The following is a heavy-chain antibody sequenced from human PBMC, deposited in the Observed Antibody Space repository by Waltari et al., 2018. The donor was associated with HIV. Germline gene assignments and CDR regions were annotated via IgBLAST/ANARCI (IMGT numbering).Heavy chain of an antibody. CDR3: ATTHGSGDFDNDFDY. J-gene: IGHJ4*02. CDR1: GFTFSFYW. V-gene: IGHV3-7*01. D-gene: IGHD3-10*01. CDR2: INQAGTER. Sequence: EVRLVESGGGWVQPGGSLTLTCDTSGFTFSFYWLSWVRQAPGNALGWVANINQAGTERDYVDSVRGRFTISRDNGKRSSFLQMNSLSVEDTAVYYCATTHGSGDFDNDFDYWGQGTLV.